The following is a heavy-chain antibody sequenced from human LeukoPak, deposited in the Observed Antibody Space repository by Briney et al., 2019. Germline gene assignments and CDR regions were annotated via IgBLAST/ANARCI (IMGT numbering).Heavy chain of an antibody. CDR1: GFTFNSYA. V-gene: IGHV3-23*01. Sequence: VGSLRLSCAASGFTFNSYAMSWVRQAPRKRLEWVSAISGSGGSTYYADSVKGRFTISRDNSKNTLYLQMNSLRAEDTAVYYCAKGDTARENYYYYGMDVWGQGTTVTVSS. CDR3: AKGDTARENYYYYGMDV. D-gene: IGHD5-18*01. CDR2: ISGSGGST. J-gene: IGHJ6*02.